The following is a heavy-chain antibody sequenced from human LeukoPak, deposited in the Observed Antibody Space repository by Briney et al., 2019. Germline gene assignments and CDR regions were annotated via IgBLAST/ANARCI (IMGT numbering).Heavy chain of an antibody. D-gene: IGHD2-2*01. CDR2: ISGSGGST. J-gene: IGHJ6*02. CDR1: GFTFSSYA. V-gene: IGHV3-23*01. CDR3: ARARVPAAIGQHYYYYYGMDV. Sequence: PGGSLRLSCAASGFTFSSYAMSWVRQAPGKGLEWVSAISGSGGSTYYADSVKGRFTISRDNSKNTLYLQMNSLRAEDTAVYYCARARVPAAIGQHYYYYYGMDVWGQGTTVTVSS.